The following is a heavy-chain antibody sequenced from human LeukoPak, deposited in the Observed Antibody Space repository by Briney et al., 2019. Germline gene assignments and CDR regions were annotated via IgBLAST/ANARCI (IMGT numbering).Heavy chain of an antibody. CDR2: ISSSGSTI. Sequence: GGSLRLSCAASGFTFNDHYMSWIRQAPGKGLEWVSYISSSGSTIYYADSVKGRFTISRDNAKNSLYLQMNSLRAEDTAVYYCARDSRNRLLWFGVWGQGTLVTVSS. D-gene: IGHD3-10*01. V-gene: IGHV3-11*01. J-gene: IGHJ4*02. CDR1: GFTFNDHY. CDR3: ARDSRNRLLWFGV.